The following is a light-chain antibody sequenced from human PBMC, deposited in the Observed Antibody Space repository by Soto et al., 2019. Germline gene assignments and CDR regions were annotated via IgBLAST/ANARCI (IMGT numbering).Light chain of an antibody. CDR1: QSIDRW. V-gene: IGKV1-5*01. Sequence: DIQMTQSPSTLPASVGDRVTITCRASQSIDRWLAWYQQRPGKAPKLLIYDASSLESGVPQRFSGSGSGTEFTLTISRLEPEDFAVYYCQQYGSSGTFGQGTKVDIK. CDR3: QQYGSSGT. CDR2: DAS. J-gene: IGKJ1*01.